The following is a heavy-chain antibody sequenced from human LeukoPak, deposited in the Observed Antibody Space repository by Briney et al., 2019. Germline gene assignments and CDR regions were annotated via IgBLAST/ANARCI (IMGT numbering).Heavy chain of an antibody. CDR2: ISSSSSYI. D-gene: IGHD3-22*01. CDR1: GFTFSSYS. J-gene: IGHJ3*02. Sequence: GGSLRLSWAASGFTFSSYSMNWVRQAPGKGLEWVSSISSSSSYIYYADSVKGRFTISRDNAKNSLYLQMNSLRAEDTAVYYCARGTLTYYYDSSGYAPGAFDIWGQGTMVTVSS. CDR3: ARGTLTYYYDSSGYAPGAFDI. V-gene: IGHV3-21*01.